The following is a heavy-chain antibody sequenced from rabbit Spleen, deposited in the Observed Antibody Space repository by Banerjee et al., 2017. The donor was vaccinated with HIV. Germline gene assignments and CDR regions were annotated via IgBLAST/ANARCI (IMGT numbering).Heavy chain of an antibody. CDR3: ARSYSCAAASAYYNL. V-gene: IGHV1S40*01. CDR1: GVSFSGSSY. CDR2: IFTGATCTT. Sequence: QSLEESGGDLVKPGASLTLTCIASGVSFSGSSYMCWVRQAPGKGLEWIACIFTGATCTTYYAIWAKGPFTISKTSSTVDLKITSLTAADTATYFCARSYSCAAASAYYNLWGQGPLVTVS. D-gene: IGHD6-1*01. J-gene: IGHJ3*01.